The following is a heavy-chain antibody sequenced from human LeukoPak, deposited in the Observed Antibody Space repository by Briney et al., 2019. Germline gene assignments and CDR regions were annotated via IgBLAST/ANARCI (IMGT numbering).Heavy chain of an antibody. V-gene: IGHV1-18*01. CDR1: GYTFTSYG. J-gene: IGHJ3*02. CDR3: ARGELIYDFWSGYYTNAFDI. CDR2: ISAYNGNT. D-gene: IGHD3-3*01. Sequence: ASVKVSCKASGYTFTSYGISWVRQAPGQGLEWMGWISAYNGNTNYAQKLQGRVTMTTDTSTSTAYMELRSLRSDDTAVYYCARGELIYDFWSGYYTNAFDIWGQGTMVTVSS.